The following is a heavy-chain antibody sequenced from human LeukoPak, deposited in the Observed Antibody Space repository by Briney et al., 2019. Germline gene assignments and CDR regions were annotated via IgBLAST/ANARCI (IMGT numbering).Heavy chain of an antibody. CDR1: GYTLTELS. CDR3: ATQQLVRFVLRFQH. Sequence: ASVKVSCKVSGYTLTELSMHWVRQAPGKGLEWTGRFDPEDGETIYAQKFQGRVTMTEDTSTNTAYMELSSLRSEDTAVYYCATQQLVRFVLRFQHWGQGTLVTASS. J-gene: IGHJ1*01. D-gene: IGHD6-13*01. V-gene: IGHV1-24*01. CDR2: FDPEDGET.